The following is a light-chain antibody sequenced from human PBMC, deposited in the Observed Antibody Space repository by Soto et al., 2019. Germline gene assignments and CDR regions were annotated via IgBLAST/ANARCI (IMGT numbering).Light chain of an antibody. CDR1: QSVSSN. CDR2: GAS. CDR3: QQYNNWPFT. J-gene: IGKJ3*01. V-gene: IGKV3-15*01. Sequence: ELVMTQSPATLAVYPGERATLSCRASQSVSSNLAWNQQKPGQAPRLLIYGASTRATGIPGRFSGSGSGTGFTLTISSLQSEDFAVYYCQQYNNWPFTFGPGTKVDIK.